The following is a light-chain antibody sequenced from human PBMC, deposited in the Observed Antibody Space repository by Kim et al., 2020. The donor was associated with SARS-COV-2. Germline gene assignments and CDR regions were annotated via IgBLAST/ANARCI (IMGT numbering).Light chain of an antibody. V-gene: IGLV1-40*01. CDR1: SSNLGAGYD. CDR3: QSYDSSLSHVV. J-gene: IGLJ7*01. Sequence: QRVTTSGTGSSSNLGAGYDVHWYQHLPGTAPKLLLFRNNNRPSGVPARFSASKSGTSASLAITGLQAEDEADYSCQSYDSSLSHVVFGGGTQLTVL. CDR2: RNN.